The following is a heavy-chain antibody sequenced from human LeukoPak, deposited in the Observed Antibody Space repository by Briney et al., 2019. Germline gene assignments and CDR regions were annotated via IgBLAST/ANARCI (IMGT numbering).Heavy chain of an antibody. J-gene: IGHJ6*03. CDR3: AGGPVSYPYYYYMDV. V-gene: IGHV3-11*01. CDR2: ISSSGSTI. CDR1: GFSFSDYY. Sequence: TGGSLRLSCAASGFSFSDYYMSWIRQAPGKGLEWVSYISSSGSTIYYVDSVKGRFTISRDNAKNSLYLQMNSLRAEDTAVYYFAGGPVSYPYYYYMDVWGKGTTVTVSS. D-gene: IGHD1-26*01.